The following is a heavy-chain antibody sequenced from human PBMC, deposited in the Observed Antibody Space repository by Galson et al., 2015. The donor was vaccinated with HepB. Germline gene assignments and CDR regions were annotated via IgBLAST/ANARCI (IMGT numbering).Heavy chain of an antibody. CDR2: SFSPGDT. CDR1: GDSISTYY. CDR3: ARVFFEYDFWAGDSASDPSDV. J-gene: IGHJ3*01. Sequence: SSTLSLTCTVAGDSISTYYWSWIRQTPDKGLEWIGHSFSPGDTSYNPPLKNRAAMFVDTSKNQFSLNVTSVTSADTAVYYCARVFFEYDFWAGDSASDPSDVWGQGALVTVSS. V-gene: IGHV4-59*01. D-gene: IGHD3/OR15-3a*01.